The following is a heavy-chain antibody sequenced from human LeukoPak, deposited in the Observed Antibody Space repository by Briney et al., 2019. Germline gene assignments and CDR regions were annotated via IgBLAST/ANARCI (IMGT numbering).Heavy chain of an antibody. CDR3: TNGPSKDGYNYSFDY. CDR1: GFTVSNNY. CDR2: IPYDETNK. Sequence: PGGSLRLSCAASGFTVSNNYMRWVRQAPGKGPEWVAFIPYDETNKYYADSVKGRFTISRDKSKNTLYLQMNSLRPEDTAVYYCTNGPSKDGYNYSFDYWGQGTLVTVSS. V-gene: IGHV3-30*02. J-gene: IGHJ4*02. D-gene: IGHD5-24*01.